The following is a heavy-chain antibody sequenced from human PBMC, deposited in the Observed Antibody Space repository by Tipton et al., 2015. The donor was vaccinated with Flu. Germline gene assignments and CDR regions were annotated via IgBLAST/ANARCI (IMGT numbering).Heavy chain of an antibody. CDR1: GGSISRYY. Sequence: TLSLTCTVSGGSISRYYWSWIRQPPGKGLEWIGYIYYSGSTNYNPSLKSRVTISVDTSKNQFSLKLSSVTAADTAVYYCARDSAAHYGMDVWGQGTTVTVSS. V-gene: IGHV4-59*08. J-gene: IGHJ6*02. CDR3: ARDSAAHYGMDV. D-gene: IGHD6-13*01. CDR2: IYYSGST.